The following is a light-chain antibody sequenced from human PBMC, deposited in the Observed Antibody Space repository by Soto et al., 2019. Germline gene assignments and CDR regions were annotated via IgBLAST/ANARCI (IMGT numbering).Light chain of an antibody. CDR3: SSYTSSNTRVV. J-gene: IGLJ2*01. CDR2: DVS. CDR1: SSDVGGYNY. V-gene: IGLV2-14*01. Sequence: QSALTQPASVSGSPGQSITISCTGSSSDVGGYNYVSWYQQHPGKAPKVMIYDVSNRPSGVSNRFSGSKSGKTASLTISGLQAEDEADYYCSSYTSSNTRVVFGGGTKLTGL.